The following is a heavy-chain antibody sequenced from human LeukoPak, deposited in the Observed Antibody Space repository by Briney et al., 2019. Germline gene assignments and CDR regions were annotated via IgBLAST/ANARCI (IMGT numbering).Heavy chain of an antibody. V-gene: IGHV3-11*03. CDR1: GLSYSDSY. Sequence: GGSLRLSCAASGLSYSDSYMTSIRQAPGRGLVWGSYISSSGSYTNYADSVQGRFTVSSDNAKNSLFLHMTSLRAEDTAVYYCARTVGRGPGGHFDYWGQGALVIVSS. CDR3: ARTVGRGPGGHFDY. J-gene: IGHJ4*02. D-gene: IGHD3-10*01. CDR2: ISSSGSYT.